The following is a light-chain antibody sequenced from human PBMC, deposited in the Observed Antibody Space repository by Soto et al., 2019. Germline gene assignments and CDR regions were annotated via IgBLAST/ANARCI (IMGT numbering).Light chain of an antibody. CDR2: AAS. Sequence: DIEMIQSPSSLSASVGDRVTITGRASQSISSYLNWYQQKPGKAPKLLIYAASSLQSGVPSRFSGSGSGTDFTLTSSSLQPEDFATYYCQQSYSTPITFGQGTRLEIK. CDR3: QQSYSTPIT. CDR1: QSISSY. V-gene: IGKV1-39*01. J-gene: IGKJ5*01.